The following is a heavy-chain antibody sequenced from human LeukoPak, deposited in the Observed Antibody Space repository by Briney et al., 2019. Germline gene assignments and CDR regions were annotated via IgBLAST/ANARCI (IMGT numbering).Heavy chain of an antibody. D-gene: IGHD2-8*01. CDR2: INQSGRT. J-gene: IGHJ6*03. V-gene: IGHV4-34*01. Sequence: SETLSLTCGVSGASLSGYYWNWIRQPPGKGLEWIGEINQSGRTNYNSSLKSRVTVSADMSKNQFSLKLSSVTAADTAVYYCARLVYTKSSNYYYYDMDVWGKGTSVTVSS. CDR1: GASLSGYY. CDR3: ARLVYTKSSNYYYYDMDV.